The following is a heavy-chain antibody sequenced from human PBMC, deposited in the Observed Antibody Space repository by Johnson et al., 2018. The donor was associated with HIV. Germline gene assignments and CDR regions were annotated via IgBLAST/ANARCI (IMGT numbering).Heavy chain of an antibody. CDR1: GFTFDDYG. D-gene: IGHD6-13*01. CDR3: TTAASSSWYGEDAFDI. Sequence: VQLVESGGGVVRPGGSLRLSCTASGFTFDDYGMSWVRQAPGKGLEWVSSISWNGGSTGYADSVKGRFTISRDNAKNSPDLQMNSLKTEDTAVYYCTTAASSSWYGEDAFDIWGQGTMVTVSS. V-gene: IGHV3-20*04. CDR2: ISWNGGST. J-gene: IGHJ3*02.